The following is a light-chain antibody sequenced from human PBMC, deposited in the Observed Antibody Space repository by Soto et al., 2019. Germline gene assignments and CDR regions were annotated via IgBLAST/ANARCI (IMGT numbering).Light chain of an antibody. CDR3: CSYVGDITFVV. Sequence: QSALTQPASVSGSPGQSITISCTGTSSDVGSYDLVSWYQHHPGRAPKLLIYEATKRPSGVSDRFSGYKSGNTASLTISGLLAEDEADYYCCSYVGDITFVVFGGGTKLTVL. CDR1: SSDVGSYDL. CDR2: EAT. J-gene: IGLJ3*02. V-gene: IGLV2-23*02.